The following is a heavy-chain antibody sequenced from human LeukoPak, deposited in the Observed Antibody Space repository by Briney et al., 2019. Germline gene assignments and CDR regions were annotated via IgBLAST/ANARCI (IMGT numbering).Heavy chain of an antibody. CDR3: ARGDWADSSGSYLDY. J-gene: IGHJ4*02. CDR2: INHSGST. Sequence: SETLSLTCAVYGGSFSGYYWSWNRQPPGKGLEWIGEINHSGSTNYNPSLKSRVTISVDTSKNQFSLKLSSVTAADTAVYYCARGDWADSSGSYLDYWGQGTLVTVSS. CDR1: GGSFSGYY. D-gene: IGHD3-22*01. V-gene: IGHV4-34*01.